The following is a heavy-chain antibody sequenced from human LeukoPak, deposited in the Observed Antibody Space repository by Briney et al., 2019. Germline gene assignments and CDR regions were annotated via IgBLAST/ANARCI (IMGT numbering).Heavy chain of an antibody. V-gene: IGHV4-59*12. CDR3: ARGRIYAGGHDAFHI. D-gene: IGHD2/OR15-2a*01. CDR1: GGSISSYY. CDR2: IYHSGST. Sequence: SETLSLTCTVSGGSISSYYWSWIRQPPGKGLEWIGYIYHSGSTYYNPSLKSRVTISVDTSKNQFSLKLTSVTAADTAVYYCARGRIYAGGHDAFHIWGQGTMVTVSS. J-gene: IGHJ3*02.